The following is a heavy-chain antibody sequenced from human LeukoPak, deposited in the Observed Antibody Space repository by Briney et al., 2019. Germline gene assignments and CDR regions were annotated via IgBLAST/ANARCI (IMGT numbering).Heavy chain of an antibody. Sequence: PSETLSLTCAVSGGSISSGGYSWSWIRLPPGKGLEWIGYIYNDGSTYYNPSLKSRVTISVDRSKNQFSLKLSSVTAADTAVYYCARGIGSRYFDYWGQGTLVTVSS. V-gene: IGHV4-30-2*01. CDR1: GGSISSGGYS. J-gene: IGHJ4*02. CDR3: ARGIGSRYFDY. CDR2: IYNDGST.